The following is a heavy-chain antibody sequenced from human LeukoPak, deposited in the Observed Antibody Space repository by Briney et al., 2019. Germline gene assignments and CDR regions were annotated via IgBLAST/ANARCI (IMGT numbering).Heavy chain of an antibody. J-gene: IGHJ4*02. CDR2: IYYSGST. CDR1: GGSISSSSYY. CDR3: ARSRYADYVGPFDY. Sequence: SETLSLTCTVSGGSISSSSYYWGWIRQPPGKGLEWIGSIYYSGSTYYNPSLKSRVTISVDTSKNQFSLKLSSVIAADTAVYYCARSRYADYVGPFDYWGQGTLVTVSS. D-gene: IGHD4-17*01. V-gene: IGHV4-39*01.